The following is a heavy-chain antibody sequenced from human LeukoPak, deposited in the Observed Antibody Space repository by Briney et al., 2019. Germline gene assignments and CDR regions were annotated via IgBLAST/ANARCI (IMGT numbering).Heavy chain of an antibody. Sequence: PGGSLRLSCAASGFTFTNAWMNWVRQAPGKGLEWVGRIKSKADGETIDYAAPVKGRFTSPRDDSKNMLYLQMNSLKSEDTAVYYCSTLTSRGLSDSWGQGTLVTVSS. D-gene: IGHD1-20*01. CDR1: GFTFTNAW. CDR2: IKSKADGETI. CDR3: STLTSRGLSDS. J-gene: IGHJ4*02. V-gene: IGHV3-15*07.